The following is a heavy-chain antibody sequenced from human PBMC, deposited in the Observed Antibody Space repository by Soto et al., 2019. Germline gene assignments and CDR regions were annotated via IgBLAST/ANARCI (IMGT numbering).Heavy chain of an antibody. CDR1: GGSFHGYY. J-gene: IGHJ5*02. D-gene: IGHD3-10*01. V-gene: IGHV4-34*01. CDR2: INHSGSA. CDR3: AKGHQNRYYDSGTFYSSVT. Sequence: SETLSLTCAVYGGSFHGYYWSWIRQPPGEGLEWIGEINHSGSANYNPTFKSRVFISVDMSKNQMSLQLTSVSAADTAVYYCAKGHQNRYYDSGTFYSSVTWGQGTLVTVSS.